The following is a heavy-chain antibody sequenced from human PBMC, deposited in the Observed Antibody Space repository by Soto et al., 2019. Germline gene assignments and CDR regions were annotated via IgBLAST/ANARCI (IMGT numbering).Heavy chain of an antibody. CDR2: IIPIFGTA. Sequence: SVKVSCKASGGTFSSYAISWVRQAPGQGLEWMGGIIPIFGTANYAQKFQGRVTITADESTSTAYMELSSLRSEDTAVYYCARTTVNNYYFDYWGQGTLVTVSS. J-gene: IGHJ4*02. V-gene: IGHV1-69*13. D-gene: IGHD4-17*01. CDR1: GGTFSSYA. CDR3: ARTTVNNYYFDY.